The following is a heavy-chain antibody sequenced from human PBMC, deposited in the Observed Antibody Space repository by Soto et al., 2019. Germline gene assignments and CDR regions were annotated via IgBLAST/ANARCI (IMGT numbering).Heavy chain of an antibody. CDR1: GFTFGDYA. D-gene: IGHD3-10*01. J-gene: IGHJ6*02. Sequence: SGGSLRLSCTASGFTFGDYAMSWFRQAPGKGLEWVGFIRSKAYGGTTEYAASVKGRYTISRDDSKSIAYLQMNSLKTEDTAVYYCTSNTMVKYYYYGMDVWGQGTTVTVSS. CDR2: IRSKAYGGTT. V-gene: IGHV3-49*03. CDR3: TSNTMVKYYYYGMDV.